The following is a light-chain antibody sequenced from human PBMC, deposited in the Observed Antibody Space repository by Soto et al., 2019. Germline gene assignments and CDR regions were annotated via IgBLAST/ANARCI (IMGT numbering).Light chain of an antibody. Sequence: DIQMTQSPSTLSASVGDRVIITCRASQSISSWLAWYQQKPGKAPNLLIYRASSLESGVPSRFSGSGSGTAFILTISSLQPDDFATYYCQQYNGYPWTFGQGTKVEIK. J-gene: IGKJ1*01. V-gene: IGKV1-5*03. CDR1: QSISSW. CDR2: RAS. CDR3: QQYNGYPWT.